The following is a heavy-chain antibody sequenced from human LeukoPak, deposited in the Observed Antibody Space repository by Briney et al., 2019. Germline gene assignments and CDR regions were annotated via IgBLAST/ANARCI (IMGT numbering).Heavy chain of an antibody. D-gene: IGHD4-17*01. J-gene: IGHJ6*03. V-gene: IGHV4-39*01. Sequence: PSETLSLTCTVSGGSISSSNYYWGWIRQPPGKGLEWIGSIYYSGSTYYNTSLKSRVTISLDTSKNQFSLKLSSVTAADTAVYYCARAGDYDYGYYYYYMDVWGKGTTVTVSS. CDR3: ARAGDYDYGYYYYYMDV. CDR2: IYYSGST. CDR1: GGSISSSNYY.